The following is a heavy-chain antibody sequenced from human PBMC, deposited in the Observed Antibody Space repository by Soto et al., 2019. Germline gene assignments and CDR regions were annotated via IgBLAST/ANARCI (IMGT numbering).Heavy chain of an antibody. V-gene: IGHV3-49*03. Sequence: GGSLRLSCTASGFTFGDYAMSWFRQAPGKGLEWVGFIRSKAYGGTTEYAASVKGRFTISRDDSKSIAYPQMNSLKTEDTAVYYCTRGLDIVVVVAATDHFDYWGQGTLVTVSS. CDR2: IRSKAYGGTT. CDR3: TRGLDIVVVVAATDHFDY. J-gene: IGHJ4*02. D-gene: IGHD2-15*01. CDR1: GFTFGDYA.